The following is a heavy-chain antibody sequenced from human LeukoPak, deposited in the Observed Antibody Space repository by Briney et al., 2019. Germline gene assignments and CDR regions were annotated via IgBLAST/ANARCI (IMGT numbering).Heavy chain of an antibody. CDR1: GVSFSGYY. Sequence: AETLSLTCAVYGVSFSGYYWSWVRQPPGKGLEWLGEINHSGSTNYNPSLKSRVTISVDTSKNQFSLKLSSVTAADTAVYYCARGASGYSYGLDYWGQGTLVTVSS. J-gene: IGHJ4*02. CDR3: ARGASGYSYGLDY. V-gene: IGHV4-34*01. D-gene: IGHD5-18*01. CDR2: INHSGST.